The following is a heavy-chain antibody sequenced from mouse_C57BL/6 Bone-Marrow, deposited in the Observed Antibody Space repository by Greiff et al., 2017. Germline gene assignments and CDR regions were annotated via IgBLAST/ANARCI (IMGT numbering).Heavy chain of an antibody. V-gene: IGHV1-66*01. CDR2: IYPGSGNT. CDR1: GYSFTSYY. D-gene: IGHD1-1*01. CDR3: ARWYYGSSPYYFDY. J-gene: IGHJ2*01. Sequence: QVQLQQSGPELVKPGASVKISCKASGYSFTSYYIHWVKQRPGQGLEWIGWIYPGSGNTKYNEKFKGKATLTADTSSSTAYMQLSSLTSEDSAVYYCARWYYGSSPYYFDYWGQGTTLTVSS.